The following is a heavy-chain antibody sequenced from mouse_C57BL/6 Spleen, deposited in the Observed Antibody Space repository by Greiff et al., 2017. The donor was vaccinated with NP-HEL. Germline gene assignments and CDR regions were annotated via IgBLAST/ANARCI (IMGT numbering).Heavy chain of an antibody. V-gene: IGHV6-6*01. J-gene: IGHJ3*01. CDR3: ARERSYYYGSSSWFAY. CDR2: IRNKANNPAT. Sequence: EVKLVESGGGLVQPGGSMKLSCAASGFTFSDAWMDWVRQSPEKGLEWVAEIRNKANNPATYYAESVKGRFTISRDDSKSSVYLQMNSLRAEDTGIYYCARERSYYYGSSSWFAYWGQGTLVTVSA. CDR1: GFTFSDAW. D-gene: IGHD1-1*01.